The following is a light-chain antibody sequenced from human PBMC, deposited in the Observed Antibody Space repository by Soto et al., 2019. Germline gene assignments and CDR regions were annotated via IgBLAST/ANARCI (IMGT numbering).Light chain of an antibody. CDR1: QSIRTN. CDR3: QRYDSLRT. Sequence: VLTQSLATLSVSTGARATLPCRASQSIRTNLAWYQQKPGQAPRLLIYGASNRATGIPDRFSGSGSGTDFTLTITRLEPEDFAMYYCQRYDSLRTFAQGTNVDVK. V-gene: IGKV3-20*01. CDR2: GAS. J-gene: IGKJ1*01.